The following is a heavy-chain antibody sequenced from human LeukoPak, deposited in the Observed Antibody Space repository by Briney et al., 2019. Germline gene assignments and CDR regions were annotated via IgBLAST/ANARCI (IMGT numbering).Heavy chain of an antibody. V-gene: IGHV1-69*06. CDR1: GGTFSSYA. Sequence: SVKVSCKASGGTFSSYAISWVRQAPGQGLEWMGGIIPIFGTANYAQKFQGRVTITADKSTSTAYMELSSLRSEDTAVYYCARDQAHYDSSGYSRFDPWGQGTLVTVSS. J-gene: IGHJ5*02. D-gene: IGHD3-22*01. CDR2: IIPIFGTA. CDR3: ARDQAHYDSSGYSRFDP.